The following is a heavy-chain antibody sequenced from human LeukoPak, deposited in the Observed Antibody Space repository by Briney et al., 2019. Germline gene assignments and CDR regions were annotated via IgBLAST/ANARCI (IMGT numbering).Heavy chain of an antibody. J-gene: IGHJ3*02. D-gene: IGHD3-10*01. CDR3: AKDIRAGAYAFDI. CDR1: GFTFDDYA. Sequence: GGSLRLSCAASGFTFDDYAMLWVPHAPGRGLECVSLISWDGGSTYYADSVKGRFTISRDNSKNSLYLQMTSLRAEDTALYYCAKDIRAGAYAFDIWGQGTMVTVSS. V-gene: IGHV3-43D*04. CDR2: ISWDGGST.